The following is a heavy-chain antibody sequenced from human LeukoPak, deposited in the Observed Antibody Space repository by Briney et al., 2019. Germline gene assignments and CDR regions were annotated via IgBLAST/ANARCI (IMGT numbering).Heavy chain of an antibody. CDR1: GGSISSSSYY. V-gene: IGHV4-39*07. CDR3: YYYYMDV. Sequence: PSETLSLTCTVSGGSISSSSYYWGWIRQPPGKGLEWIGSIYYSGSTYYNPSLKSRVTMSVDTSKNQFSLKLSSVTAADTATYRSYYYYMDVWGKGTTVTVSS. D-gene: IGHD2-2*02. J-gene: IGHJ6*03. CDR2: IYYSGST.